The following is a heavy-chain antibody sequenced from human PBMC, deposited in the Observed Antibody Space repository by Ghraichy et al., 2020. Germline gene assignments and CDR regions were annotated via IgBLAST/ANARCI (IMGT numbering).Heavy chain of an antibody. V-gene: IGHV3-48*02. D-gene: IGHD2-15*01. Sequence: GESLNISCAASGFTFSTYSMNWVRQAPGKGLEWVSYISSGSNTIYYADSVKGRFTISRDNAKNSLYLQMNSLRDEDTAVYYCATDYCSGGSCYSYVDYWGQGTLVTVSS. J-gene: IGHJ4*02. CDR3: ATDYCSGGSCYSYVDY. CDR1: GFTFSTYS. CDR2: ISSGSNTI.